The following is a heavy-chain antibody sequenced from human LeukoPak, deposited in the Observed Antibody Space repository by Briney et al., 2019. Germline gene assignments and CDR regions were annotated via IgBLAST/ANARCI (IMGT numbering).Heavy chain of an antibody. D-gene: IGHD2-8*02. V-gene: IGHV3-23*01. J-gene: IGHJ6*02. CDR3: AKDLMAGGDSYYYGMDV. Sequence: GGSLRLSRAASGFTFSSYAMSWVRQAPGKGLEWVSAISGSGGSTYYADSVKGRFTISRDNSKNTLYLQMNSLRAEDTAVYYWAKDLMAGGDSYYYGMDVWGQGTTVTVSS. CDR2: ISGSGGST. CDR1: GFTFSSYA.